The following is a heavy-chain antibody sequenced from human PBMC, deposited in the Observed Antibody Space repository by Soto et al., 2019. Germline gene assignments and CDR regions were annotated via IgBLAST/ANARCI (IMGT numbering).Heavy chain of an antibody. Sequence: PGGSLRLSCAASGFSFNIFAMNWVRQAPGKGLEWVSGISGGGGSTYYADSVKGRFTISRDNSNNTLYLQMNSLRAEDTAVYYCAKDPTSYDSSAQFDSWGQGTLVTV. D-gene: IGHD3-22*01. J-gene: IGHJ4*02. CDR2: ISGGGGST. V-gene: IGHV3-23*01. CDR1: GFSFNIFA. CDR3: AKDPTSYDSSAQFDS.